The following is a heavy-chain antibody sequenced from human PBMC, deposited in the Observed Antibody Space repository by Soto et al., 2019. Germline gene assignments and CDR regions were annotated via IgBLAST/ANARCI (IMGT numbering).Heavy chain of an antibody. CDR1: GFTFRNYD. CDR2: ISAAGDP. Sequence: EVQLVESGGGLVQPGGSLRLSCEASGFTFRNYDMHWVRQGTGKGLEWVSGISAAGDPDYADSVAGRFTISRENAQNSFLLQMDSLRVGDTADYYWASTERDFYCLDVWGQGTTVIVS. V-gene: IGHV3-13*05. J-gene: IGHJ6*02. CDR3: ASTERDFYCLDV.